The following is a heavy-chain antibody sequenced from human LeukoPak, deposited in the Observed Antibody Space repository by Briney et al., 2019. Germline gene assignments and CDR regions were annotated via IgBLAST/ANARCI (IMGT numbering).Heavy chain of an antibody. CDR2: IYTSGST. Sequence: PSETLSLTCTVSGGSISSGSYYWSWIRQPAGKGLEWIGRIYTSGSTNYNPSLKSRVTISVDTSKNQFSLKLSSVTAADTAVYYCAKYSGTNYHYYGMDVWGQGTTVTVSS. D-gene: IGHD1-26*01. CDR3: AKYSGTNYHYYGMDV. V-gene: IGHV4-61*02. CDR1: GGSISSGSYY. J-gene: IGHJ6*02.